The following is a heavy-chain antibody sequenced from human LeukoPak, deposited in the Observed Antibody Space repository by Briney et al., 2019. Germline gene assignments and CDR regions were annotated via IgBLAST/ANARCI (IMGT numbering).Heavy chain of an antibody. D-gene: IGHD6-19*01. V-gene: IGHV3-7*01. CDR2: IKEDGSET. CDR3: ARDSGRFRLDY. CDR1: GFTFGSAW. J-gene: IGHJ4*02. Sequence: GRSLRLSCAVSGFTFGSAWMTWVRQAPGKGLEWVAGIKEDGSETYYVDFVKGRFTVSRDNAKNSLYLQMNSLRVEDTAVYYCARDSGRFRLDYWGQGILVTVSS.